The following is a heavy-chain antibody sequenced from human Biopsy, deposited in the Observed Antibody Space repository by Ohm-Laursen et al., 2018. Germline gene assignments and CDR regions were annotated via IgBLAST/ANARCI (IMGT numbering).Heavy chain of an antibody. CDR3: ARGGIVSVQSYGRMGLFYFDS. CDR1: GFSVNDNY. CDR2: IYGDGRT. Sequence: GSLRLSCTASGFSVNDNYMSWVRQAPGKGLEWVSFIYGDGRTFYAGSVKDRFTLSRDTSNNLMFLQMDSLRADDTAVYYCARGGIVSVQSYGRMGLFYFDSWGQGILVTVAS. V-gene: IGHV3-53*01. J-gene: IGHJ4*02. D-gene: IGHD5-18*01.